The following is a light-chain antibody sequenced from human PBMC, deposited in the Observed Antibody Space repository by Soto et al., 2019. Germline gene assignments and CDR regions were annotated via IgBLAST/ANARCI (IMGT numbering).Light chain of an antibody. CDR3: QQYDSSSPT. J-gene: IGKJ2*01. CDR1: QNISVW. V-gene: IGKV1-5*01. Sequence: DIQMTQSPSTLSASVGDGVTITCRASQNISVWLAWYQQRPGKAPKVLIYDASSLETGVPSRFSGSGSGTEFTLTSRSLQPDDFATYYCQQYDSSSPTFGQGTKLEIK. CDR2: DAS.